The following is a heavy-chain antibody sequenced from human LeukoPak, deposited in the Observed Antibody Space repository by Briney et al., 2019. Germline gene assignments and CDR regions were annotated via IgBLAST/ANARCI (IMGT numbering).Heavy chain of an antibody. CDR1: GLPFSSYA. D-gene: IGHD3-22*01. J-gene: IGHJ4*02. Sequence: GASLRLSCAASGLPFSSYAMRWVRRARGRGLEWVSAISGSGGSTYYADSVKGRFTISRDNSKNTLYLQMNSLRAEDTAVYYCAKRYYYDSSGYYYPYWGQGTLVTVSS. CDR3: AKRYYYDSSGYYYPY. V-gene: IGHV3-23*01. CDR2: ISGSGGST.